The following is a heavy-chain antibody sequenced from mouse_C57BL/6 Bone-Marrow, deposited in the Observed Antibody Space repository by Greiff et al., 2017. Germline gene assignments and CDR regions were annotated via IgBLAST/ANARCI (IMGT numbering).Heavy chain of an antibody. CDR2: IYPRSGNT. V-gene: IGHV1-81*01. CDR1: GYTFTSYG. D-gene: IGHD2-5*01. Sequence: LVESGAELVRPGASVKLSCKASGYTFTSYGISWVKQRTGQGLEWIGGIYPRSGNTYYNEKFKGKATLTADKSSSTAYMELRSLTSEDSAVYFCARTDDYSNYNYAMDYWGQGTSVTVSS. CDR3: ARTDDYSNYNYAMDY. J-gene: IGHJ4*01.